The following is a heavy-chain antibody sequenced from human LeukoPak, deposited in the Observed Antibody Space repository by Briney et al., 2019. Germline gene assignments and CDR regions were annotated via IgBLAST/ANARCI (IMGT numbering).Heavy chain of an antibody. D-gene: IGHD3-16*02. V-gene: IGHV1-46*01. J-gene: IGHJ5*02. CDR2: INPGGSYT. CDR1: GYTFTDYY. CDR3: ARGRGHYVWGSYRSRSNWFDP. Sequence: ASVKVSCKASGYTFTDYYIQWVRQAPGQGLEWMGIINPGGSYTSYAQKFQGRVTMTRDTSKNQFSLKLSSVTAADTAVYYCARGRGHYVWGSYRSRSNWFDPWGQGTLVTVSS.